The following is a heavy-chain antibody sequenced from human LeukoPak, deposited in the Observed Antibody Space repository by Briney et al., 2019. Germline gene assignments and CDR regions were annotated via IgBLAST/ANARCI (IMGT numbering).Heavy chain of an antibody. D-gene: IGHD3-9*01. CDR1: GGSISSYY. J-gene: IGHJ4*02. CDR3: ASRHYDILTGYPSLLFDF. CDR2: IYYSGST. V-gene: IGHV4-59*12. Sequence: ASGTLSLTCTVSGGSISSYYWSWIRQPPGKGLEWIGYIYYSGSTNYNPSLKSRVTISVDTSKNQFSLKLSSVTAADTAVYYCASRHYDILTGYPSLLFDFWGQGGLVTVSS.